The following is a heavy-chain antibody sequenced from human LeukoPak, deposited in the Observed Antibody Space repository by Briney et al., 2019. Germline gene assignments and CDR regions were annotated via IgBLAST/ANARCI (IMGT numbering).Heavy chain of an antibody. Sequence: TSVTVSFKASGFTFTISAMRWVRQARGQRREWIGWIVVGSGNTNYAQKFQERVTITRDMSTSRAYMELSSLRSEDTAVYYCAAVQVGANYYFDYWGQGTLVTVSS. D-gene: IGHD1-26*01. CDR1: GFTFTISA. J-gene: IGHJ4*02. CDR3: AAVQVGANYYFDY. CDR2: IVVGSGNT. V-gene: IGHV1-58*02.